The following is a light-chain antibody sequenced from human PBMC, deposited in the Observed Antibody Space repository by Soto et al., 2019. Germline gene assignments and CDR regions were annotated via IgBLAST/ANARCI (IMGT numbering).Light chain of an antibody. Sequence: QSVLTQPPSVSGAPGQRVTISCSGSSSNIGAGYDVHWYQQLPGTAPKLLIYGNNNRPSGVPGRFSGSKSGTSASLAITGLVAEDEADYYCQSYDSSLSGSRVFGGGTQLTVL. CDR3: QSYDSSLSGSRV. CDR1: SSNIGAGYD. CDR2: GNN. V-gene: IGLV1-40*01. J-gene: IGLJ3*02.